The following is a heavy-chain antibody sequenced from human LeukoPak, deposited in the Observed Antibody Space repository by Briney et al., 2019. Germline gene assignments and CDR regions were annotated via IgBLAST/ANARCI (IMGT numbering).Heavy chain of an antibody. CDR2: INPNRGGT. V-gene: IGHV1-2*02. J-gene: IGHJ6*03. CDR3: ARTTEAHSWRTRYYDYYMDV. D-gene: IGHD6-13*01. CDR1: GYTFTDYY. Sequence: AAVKVSCRASGYTFTDYYMHSVRQAPGQGLEWMGWINPNRGGTNYAQKFQGRVTMTRDTSISTAYMEVSRLISDDTAVYYCARTTEAHSWRTRYYDYYMDVWGKGTTVAVSS.